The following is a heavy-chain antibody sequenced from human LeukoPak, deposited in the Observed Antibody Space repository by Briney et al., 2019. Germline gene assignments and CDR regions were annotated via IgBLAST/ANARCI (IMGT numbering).Heavy chain of an antibody. CDR1: GGSFSGYY. CDR3: ARGRYDFWSGYLGYFDY. Sequence: PSETLSLTCAVYGGSFSGYYWSWIRQPPGKGLEWIGEINHSGSTNYNPSLKSRVTISVDTSKNRFSLKLSSVTAADTAVYYCARGRYDFWSGYLGYFDYWGQGTLVTVSS. V-gene: IGHV4-34*01. J-gene: IGHJ4*02. CDR2: INHSGST. D-gene: IGHD3-3*01.